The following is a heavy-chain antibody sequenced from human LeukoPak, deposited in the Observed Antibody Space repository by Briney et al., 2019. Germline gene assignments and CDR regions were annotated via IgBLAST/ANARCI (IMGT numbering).Heavy chain of an antibody. Sequence: SETLSLTCTVSGGSISSYYWSWIRQPPGKGLEWIGYIYYSGSTNYNPSLKSRVTISVDTSKNQFSLKLSSVTAADTAVYYCARVGRIQLWVYYFDYWGQGTLVTVSS. V-gene: IGHV4-59*01. CDR1: GGSISSYY. CDR2: IYYSGST. J-gene: IGHJ4*02. CDR3: ARVGRIQLWVYYFDY. D-gene: IGHD5-18*01.